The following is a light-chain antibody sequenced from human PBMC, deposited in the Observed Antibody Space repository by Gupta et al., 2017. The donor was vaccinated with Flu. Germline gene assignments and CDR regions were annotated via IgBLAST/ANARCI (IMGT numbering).Light chain of an antibody. J-gene: IGLJ3*02. Sequence: GETVTCSGGGNEIGGKTVDWYQQRPGQAPRLVITCTNGRPSGIPERISGSKSGNSATLAIGGVEAEDEADYYCQVWDNTIECEVFGRGTRVSVL. CDR1: EIGGKT. CDR2: CTN. CDR3: QVWDNTIECEV. V-gene: IGLV3-21*04.